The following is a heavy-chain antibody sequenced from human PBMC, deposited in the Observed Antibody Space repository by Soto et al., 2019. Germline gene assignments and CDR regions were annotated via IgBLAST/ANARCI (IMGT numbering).Heavy chain of an antibody. CDR3: AKGRQWELPLDY. J-gene: IGHJ4*02. CDR1: GFTFSNYA. D-gene: IGHD1-26*01. CDR2: ISGTGSKT. V-gene: IGHV3-23*01. Sequence: EVQVLESGGGLVQPGGSLRVSCAASGFTFSNYAMSWVRQAPGKGLEWVSVISGTGSKTYYADSVKGRCTISRDNSKNTLYLQMNSLRAEDTAVDYCAKGRQWELPLDYWGQGTLVTVSS.